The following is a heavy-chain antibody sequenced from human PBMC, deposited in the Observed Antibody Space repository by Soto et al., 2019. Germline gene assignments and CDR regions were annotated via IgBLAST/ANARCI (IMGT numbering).Heavy chain of an antibody. CDR3: ARAFGGYGPGSYYAT. V-gene: IGHV4-59*01. J-gene: IGHJ4*02. Sequence: QVQLQEWGPGLVKPSETLSLTCIVSGGFISTYYWSWIRQPPGKGLEWIGYIYYTGTTNCNPSLKSRVTMSVDTSKNQFSLNLTSVTAADTAVYYCARAFGGYGPGSYYATWGQGTLVTVSS. CDR1: GGFISTYY. D-gene: IGHD3-10*01. CDR2: IYYTGTT.